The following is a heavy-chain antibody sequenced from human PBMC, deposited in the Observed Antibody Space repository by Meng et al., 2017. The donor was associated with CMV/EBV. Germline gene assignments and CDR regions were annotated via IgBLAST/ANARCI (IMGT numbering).Heavy chain of an antibody. Sequence: GESLKISCAASGFTFSSYWMSWVRPAPGKGLEWVANIKQDGSEKYYVDSVKGRFTISRDNAKNSLYLQMNSLRAEDTAVYYCARDCQWLRFLWSYGMDVWGQGTTVTVSS. CDR2: IKQDGSEK. CDR1: GFTFSSYW. D-gene: IGHD5-12*01. CDR3: ARDCQWLRFLWSYGMDV. J-gene: IGHJ6*02. V-gene: IGHV3-7*01.